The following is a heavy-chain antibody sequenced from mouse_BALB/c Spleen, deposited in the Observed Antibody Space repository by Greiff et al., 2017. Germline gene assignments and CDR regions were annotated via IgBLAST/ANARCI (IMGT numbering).Heavy chain of an antibody. CDR3: ARADYDYDGGFAY. V-gene: IGHV5-4*02. Sequence: EVQGVESGGGLVKPGGSLKLSCAASGFTFSDYYMYWVRQTPEKRLEWVATISDGGSYTYYPDSVKGRFTISRDNAKNNLYLQMSSLKSEDTAMYYCARADYDYDGGFAYWGQGTLVTVSA. J-gene: IGHJ3*01. CDR2: ISDGGSYT. D-gene: IGHD2-4*01. CDR1: GFTFSDYY.